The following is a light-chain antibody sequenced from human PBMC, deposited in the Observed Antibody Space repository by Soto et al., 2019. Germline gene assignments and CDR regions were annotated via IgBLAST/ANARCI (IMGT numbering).Light chain of an antibody. J-gene: IGKJ1*01. V-gene: IGKV3-20*01. Sequence: EIVLTQSPGTLSLSPGERATFSCRASQNVSSSYIAWYQQKRGQAPRRLIYGASIRATGIPDRFSGSGSGTDFTLTISRLEPEDFALYYCQQYHTSPLTFGQGTKVEIK. CDR3: QQYHTSPLT. CDR2: GAS. CDR1: QNVSSSY.